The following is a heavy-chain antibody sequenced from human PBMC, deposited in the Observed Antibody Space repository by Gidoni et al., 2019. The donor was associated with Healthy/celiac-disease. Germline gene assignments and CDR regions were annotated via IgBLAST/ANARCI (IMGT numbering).Heavy chain of an antibody. CDR2: ISSNGGST. CDR3: VKDSPYSSPPVGGMYAFDI. D-gene: IGHD5-18*01. CDR1: GFTFSTYA. J-gene: IGHJ3*02. Sequence: GFTFSTYAMHWVRQAPGKGLEYVSAISSNGGSTYYADSVKGRFTISRDNSKNTVHLQMSSLRAEDTAVYYCVKDSPYSSPPVGGMYAFDIWGQGTMVTVSS. V-gene: IGHV3-64D*06.